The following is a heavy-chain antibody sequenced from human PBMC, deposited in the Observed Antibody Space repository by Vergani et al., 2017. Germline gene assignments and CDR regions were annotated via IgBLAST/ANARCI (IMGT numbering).Heavy chain of an antibody. CDR3: AIVPTYYYDSSPENWFDP. D-gene: IGHD3-22*01. Sequence: QLQLQESGPGLVKPSETLSLTCTVSGGSISSSSYYWGWIRQPPGKGLEWIGSIYYSGSTYYNPSLKSRVPISVDTSKNQFSLKLSSVTAADTAVYYCAIVPTYYYDSSPENWFDPWGQGTLVTVSS. J-gene: IGHJ5*02. CDR2: IYYSGST. V-gene: IGHV4-39*07. CDR1: GGSISSSSYY.